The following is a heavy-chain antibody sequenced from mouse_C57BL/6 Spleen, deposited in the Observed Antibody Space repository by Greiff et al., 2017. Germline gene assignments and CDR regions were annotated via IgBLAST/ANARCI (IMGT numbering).Heavy chain of an antibody. V-gene: IGHV2-6*01. CDR3: ARQTAQDAMDY. CDR2: IWGVGST. D-gene: IGHD3-2*02. Sequence: QVQLQQSGPGLVAPSPSLSITCTVSGFSLTSYGVDWVRQSPGKGLEWLGVIWGVGSTNYNSALKSRLSISKDNSKSQVFLKLNRLQTDDTAMYYCARQTAQDAMDYWGQGTSVTVSS. CDR1: GFSLTSYG. J-gene: IGHJ4*01.